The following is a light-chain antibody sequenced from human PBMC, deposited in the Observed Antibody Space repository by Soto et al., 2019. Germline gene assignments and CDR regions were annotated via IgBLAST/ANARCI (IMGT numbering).Light chain of an antibody. Sequence: EIVLTQSPATLSLSPGERATRSCRASQSITNYLAWYQQKPGQAPRLLIYDASNRATGIPARFSGSGSGTDFTLTISSVEPEDFAVYYCQQRSDWRPITFGQGTRLEIK. V-gene: IGKV3-11*01. CDR2: DAS. CDR3: QQRSDWRPIT. CDR1: QSITNY. J-gene: IGKJ5*01.